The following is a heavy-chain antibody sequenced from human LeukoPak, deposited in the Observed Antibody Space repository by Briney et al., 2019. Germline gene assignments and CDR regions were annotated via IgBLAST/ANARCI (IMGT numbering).Heavy chain of an antibody. CDR3: AGDSGTTGEVKFDP. V-gene: IGHV4-4*07. D-gene: IGHD3-10*01. CDR1: GGSISSYY. J-gene: IGHJ5*02. Sequence: PSETLSPTCTVSGGSISSYYWSWIRQPAGKGLGWIGRIYTSGGTDYNPSLKSRVIMSVDTSKNHLSLKLTSVTAADTAVYYCAGDSGTTGEVKFDPWGQGILVTVSS. CDR2: IYTSGGT.